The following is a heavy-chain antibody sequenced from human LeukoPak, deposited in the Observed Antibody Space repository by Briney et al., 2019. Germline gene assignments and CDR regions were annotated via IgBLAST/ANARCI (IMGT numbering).Heavy chain of an antibody. CDR1: GYTFTCYY. Sequence: ASVKVSCKASGYTFTCYYMHWVRQAPGQGLEWMGWINPNSGGTNYAQKFQGRVTMTRDTSISTAYMELSRLRSDDTAVYYCARVPHYYDSSGQIDYWGQGTLVTVSS. D-gene: IGHD3-22*01. CDR3: ARVPHYYDSSGQIDY. J-gene: IGHJ4*02. CDR2: INPNSGGT. V-gene: IGHV1-2*02.